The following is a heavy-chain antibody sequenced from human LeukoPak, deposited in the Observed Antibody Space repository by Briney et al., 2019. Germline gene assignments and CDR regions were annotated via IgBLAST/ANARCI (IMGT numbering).Heavy chain of an antibody. CDR3: AASSYSNYSPPYYYGMDV. D-gene: IGHD4-11*01. CDR2: IYYSGST. CDR1: GGSFSGYY. J-gene: IGHJ6*02. V-gene: IGHV4-59*08. Sequence: SETLSLTCAVYGGSFSGYYWSWIRQPPGKGLEWIGYIYYSGSTNYNPSLKSRVTISVDTSKNQFSLKLSSVTAADTAVYYCAASSYSNYSPPYYYGMDVWGQGTTVTVSS.